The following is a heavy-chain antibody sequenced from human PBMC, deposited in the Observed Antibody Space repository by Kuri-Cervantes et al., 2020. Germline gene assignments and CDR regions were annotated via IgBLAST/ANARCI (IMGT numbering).Heavy chain of an antibody. V-gene: IGHV4-38-2*02. CDR1: GYSISSGYY. J-gene: IGHJ5*02. CDR3: ARNGVQWQRTWFDP. D-gene: IGHD1-26*01. Sequence: SETLSLTCTVSGYSISSGYYWGWIRQPPGKGLEWIGSIYHSGSTYYNPSLKSRVTISVDTSKNQFSLKLSSVTAADTAVYYCARNGVQWQRTWFDPWGQGTLVTVSS. CDR2: IYHSGST.